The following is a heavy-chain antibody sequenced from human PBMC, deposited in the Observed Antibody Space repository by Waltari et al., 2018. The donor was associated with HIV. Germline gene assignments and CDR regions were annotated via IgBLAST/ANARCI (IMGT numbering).Heavy chain of an antibody. J-gene: IGHJ4*02. V-gene: IGHV4-38-2*01. D-gene: IGHD1-26*01. CDR2: IYHSGST. CDR1: GYSIRSGYY. CDR3: AGYGGSYVYFDY. Sequence: QVQLQESGPGLVKPSETLSLTCAVSGYSIRSGYYWGWIRQPPGKGLEWIGSIYHSGSTYYNPSLKSRVTISVDTSKNQFSLKLSSVTAADTAVYYCAGYGGSYVYFDYWGQGTLVTVSS.